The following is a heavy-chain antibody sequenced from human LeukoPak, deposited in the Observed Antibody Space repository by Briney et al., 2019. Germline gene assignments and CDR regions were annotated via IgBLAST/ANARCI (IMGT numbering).Heavy chain of an antibody. CDR3: ARGLRTLFGVVPLATTANWYFDL. CDR2: IYYSGST. J-gene: IGHJ2*01. CDR1: GGSISSGGYY. Sequence: PSETLSLTCTVSGGSISSGGYYWSWIRQHPGKGLEWIGYIYYSGSTYYNPSLKSRVTISVDTSKNQFSLKLSSVTAADTAVYYCARGLRTLFGVVPLATTANWYFDLWGRGTLVTVSS. V-gene: IGHV4-31*03. D-gene: IGHD3-3*01.